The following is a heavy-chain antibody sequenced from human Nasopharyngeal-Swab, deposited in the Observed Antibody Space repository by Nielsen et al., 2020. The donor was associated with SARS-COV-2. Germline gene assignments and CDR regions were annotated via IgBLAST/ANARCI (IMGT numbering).Heavy chain of an antibody. V-gene: IGHV4-59*01. CDR3: ARADYNYMEV. CDR1: GFSISSYY. CDR2: IYYSGST. J-gene: IGHJ6*03. Sequence: SESLSLTCTVSGFSISSYYWSWIRQPPGKGLEWIGYIYYSGSTNYNPSLKSRVTISVDTSKTQFSLKLGSVTAADTAVYYCARADYNYMEVWGKGTTVTVSS.